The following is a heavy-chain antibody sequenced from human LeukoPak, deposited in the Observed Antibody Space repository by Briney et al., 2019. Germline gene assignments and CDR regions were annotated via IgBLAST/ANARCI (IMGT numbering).Heavy chain of an antibody. V-gene: IGHV3-7*01. CDR3: ARTGGSSGWYSPALLKYYFDY. CDR2: IKQDGNEK. CDR1: GFTFSSYW. Sequence: PGGSLRLPCAASGFTFSSYWMSWVRQAPGKGLEWVANIKQDGNEKYYVDSVKGRFTISRDNAKNSLYLQMNSLRAEDTAVYYRARTGGSSGWYSPALLKYYFDYWGQGTLVTVSS. J-gene: IGHJ4*02. D-gene: IGHD6-19*01.